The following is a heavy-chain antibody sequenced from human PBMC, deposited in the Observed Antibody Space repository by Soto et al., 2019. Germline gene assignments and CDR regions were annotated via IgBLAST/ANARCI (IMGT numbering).Heavy chain of an antibody. V-gene: IGHV4-39*02. J-gene: IGHJ4*02. CDR3: AREVVVVAATYYFDY. D-gene: IGHD2-15*01. CDR1: GGSISRSTYY. CDR2: IYYSGNT. Sequence: SETLSLTCTVSGGSISRSTYYWGWIRQPPGKGLEWIGSIYYSGNTYYNPSLKSRVTISVDTSKKQFSLKLNSVTAADTAVYYCAREVVVVAATYYFDYWGQGALVTV.